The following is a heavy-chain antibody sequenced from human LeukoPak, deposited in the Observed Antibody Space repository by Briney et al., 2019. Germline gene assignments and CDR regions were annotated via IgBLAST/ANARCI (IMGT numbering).Heavy chain of an antibody. CDR2: IWYDGSNK. CDR3: ARDAAAIRTVYSAFDI. Sequence: AGGSLRLSCAASGFTFSSYGMHWVRQAPGKGLEWVAVIWYDGSNKYYADSVKGRFTISRDNSKNTLYLQMNSLRAEDTAVYYCARDAAAIRTVYSAFDIWGQGTMVTVSS. V-gene: IGHV3-33*01. CDR1: GFTFSSYG. D-gene: IGHD2-21*02. J-gene: IGHJ3*02.